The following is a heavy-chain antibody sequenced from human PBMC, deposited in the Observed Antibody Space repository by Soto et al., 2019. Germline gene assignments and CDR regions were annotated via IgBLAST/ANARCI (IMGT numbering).Heavy chain of an antibody. CDR1: GGSISSSSYY. CDR2: IYYSGST. J-gene: IGHJ6*02. V-gene: IGHV4-39*07. Sequence: QLQLQESGPGLVKPSETLSLTCTVSGGSISSSSYYWGWIRQPPGKGLEWIGSIYYSGSTNYNPSLKSRVTISVDTSKNQFSLKLSSVTAADTAVYYCARGDGYCSGGSCYKYYYYYGMDVWGQGTTVTVSS. CDR3: ARGDGYCSGGSCYKYYYYYGMDV. D-gene: IGHD2-15*01.